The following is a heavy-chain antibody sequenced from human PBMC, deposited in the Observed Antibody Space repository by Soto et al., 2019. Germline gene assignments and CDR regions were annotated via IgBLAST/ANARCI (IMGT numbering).Heavy chain of an antibody. J-gene: IGHJ5*01. Sequence: PSETLSLTCAVYGASLSDNYCNWLRQPPGKGLERIGEINHSGNTNYNPSLRSRVTISIDTSKNQLSLNLRSVSAADTAVYYCARCRGEFDDWGDGAPVAVSS. CDR2: INHSGNT. D-gene: IGHD2-21*01. CDR3: ARCRGEFDD. V-gene: IGHV4-34*01. CDR1: GASLSDNY.